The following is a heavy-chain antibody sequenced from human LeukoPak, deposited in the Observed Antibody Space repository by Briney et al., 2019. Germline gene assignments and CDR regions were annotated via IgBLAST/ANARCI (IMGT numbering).Heavy chain of an antibody. D-gene: IGHD1/OR15-1a*01. V-gene: IGHV4-34*01. CDR3: ARRAAGTSIDY. J-gene: IGHJ4*02. CDR1: GGSFSGYY. CDR2: INHSGST. Sequence: SETLSLTCAVYGGSFSGYYWSWIRQPPGKGLEWIGEINHSGSTNYNPSLKSRVTISVDTSKNQYSLKLSSVTAADTAVYYCARRAAGTSIDYWGQGTLVTVSS.